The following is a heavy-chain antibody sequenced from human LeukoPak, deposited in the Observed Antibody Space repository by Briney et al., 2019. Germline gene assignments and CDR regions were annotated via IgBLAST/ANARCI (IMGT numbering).Heavy chain of an antibody. J-gene: IGHJ4*02. CDR1: GGSISGYY. Sequence: SETLSLTCTVSGGSISGYYWSWIRQPPGKGLEWIGYIYYSGSTSYNPSLKSRVTMSVDTSKNQFSLKLSSVTAADTAVYYCARFEIGVDYYDTTGGFDYWGQGTLVTVSS. CDR2: IYYSGST. V-gene: IGHV4-59*01. CDR3: ARFEIGVDYYDTTGGFDY. D-gene: IGHD3-22*01.